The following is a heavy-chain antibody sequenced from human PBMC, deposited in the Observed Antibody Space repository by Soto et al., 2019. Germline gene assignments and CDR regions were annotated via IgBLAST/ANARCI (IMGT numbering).Heavy chain of an antibody. V-gene: IGHV3-7*01. J-gene: IGHJ4*02. D-gene: IGHD2-2*01. CDR2: IKQDGSEK. CDR1: GFTFSSYW. Sequence: GGSLRLSCAASGFTFSSYWMSWVRQAPGKGLEWVANIKQDGSEKYYGDSVKGRFTISRDNAKNSLYLQMNSRRAEATAVYYCARAVILSRYCSSTSCYVGYFDYWGQGTLVTVSS. CDR3: ARAVILSRYCSSTSCYVGYFDY.